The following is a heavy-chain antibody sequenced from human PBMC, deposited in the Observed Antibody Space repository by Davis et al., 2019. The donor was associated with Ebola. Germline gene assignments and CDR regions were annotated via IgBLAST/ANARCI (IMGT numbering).Heavy chain of an antibody. CDR1: GFTFSSYA. CDR3: VKDTRNIWFDI. CDR2: VTSSGGGT. D-gene: IGHD2/OR15-2a*01. Sequence: GGSLRLSCAASGFTFSSYAMTWARQAPGKGLEWVSAVTSSGGGTYYADSVKGRFTISRDNSKNTLYLQMNGLRVEDTAIYYCVKDTRNIWFDIWGQGTMVTVSS. V-gene: IGHV3-23*01. J-gene: IGHJ3*02.